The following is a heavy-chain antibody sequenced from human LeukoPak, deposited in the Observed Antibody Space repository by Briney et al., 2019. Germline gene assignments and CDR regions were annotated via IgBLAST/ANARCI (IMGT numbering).Heavy chain of an antibody. J-gene: IGHJ4*02. V-gene: IGHV3-23*01. D-gene: IGHD3-10*01. CDR2: ISGGGGT. Sequence: PGGSLRLSCAASGFTFSSYAMSWVRQAPGKGLEWVSTISGGGGTYYADSVKGRFTISRDNFKNTLHLQMNCLRVEDTAVYYCVKNYGYGSGSYYPDYWGQGTLVTVSS. CDR3: VKNYGYGSGSYYPDY. CDR1: GFTFSSYA.